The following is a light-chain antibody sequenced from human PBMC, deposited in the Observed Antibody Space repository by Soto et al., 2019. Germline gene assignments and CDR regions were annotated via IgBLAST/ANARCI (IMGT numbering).Light chain of an antibody. V-gene: IGKV3-11*01. CDR2: DAS. CDR3: QQYKDWPPLT. CDR1: QGVGGY. Sequence: EIVLTQSPATLSLSPGDRATLSCRASQGVGGYLAWFQQKPGQAPRLLIYDASIRATGIPARFSGSESGTVYTLTISSLEPEDFAVYYCQQYKDWPPLTFGGGTTVDIK. J-gene: IGKJ4*01.